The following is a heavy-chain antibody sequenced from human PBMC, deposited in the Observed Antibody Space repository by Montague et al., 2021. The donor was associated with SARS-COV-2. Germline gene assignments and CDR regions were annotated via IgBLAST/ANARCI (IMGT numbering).Heavy chain of an antibody. D-gene: IGHD3-22*01. CDR2: IWYDGSNK. CDR1: GFTFSSYG. J-gene: IGHJ3*02. V-gene: IGHV3-33*01. CDR3: ARDLLRTYKHIVLGPYYYDSSGYYWGAFDI. Sequence: SLRLSCAASGFTFSSYGMHWVRQAPGKGLEWVAVIWYDGSNKYYADSVKGRFTISRDNSKNTLYLQMNSLRAEDTAVYYCARDLLRTYKHIVLGPYYYDSSGYYWGAFDIWGQGTMVTVSS.